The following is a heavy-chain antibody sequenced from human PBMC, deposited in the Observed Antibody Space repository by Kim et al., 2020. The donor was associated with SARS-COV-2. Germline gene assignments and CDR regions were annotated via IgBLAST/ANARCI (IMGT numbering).Heavy chain of an antibody. CDR3: ARHIVVVVTPTVYYYYGMDV. J-gene: IGHJ6*02. CDR1: GGSISSSSYY. V-gene: IGHV4-39*01. Sequence: SETLSLTCTVSGGSISSSSYYSGWIRQPPGKGLEWIGSIYYSGSTYYNPSLKSRVTISVDTSKNQFSLKLSSVTAADTAVYYCARHIVVVVTPTVYYYYGMDVWGQGTTVTVSS. CDR2: IYYSGST. D-gene: IGHD2-15*01.